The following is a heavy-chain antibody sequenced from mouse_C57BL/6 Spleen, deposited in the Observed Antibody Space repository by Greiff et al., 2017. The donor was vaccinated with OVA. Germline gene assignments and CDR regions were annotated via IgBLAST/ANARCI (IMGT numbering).Heavy chain of an antibody. Sequence: QVQLKESGPELVKPGASVKISCKASGYTFTDYYINWVKQRPGQGLEWIGWIYPGSGNTKYNEKFKGKATLTVDPSSSTAYMQLSSLTSDDSAVYFCARSFYGSSLDYWGQGTTLTVSS. D-gene: IGHD1-1*01. CDR1: GYTFTDYY. CDR3: ARSFYGSSLDY. J-gene: IGHJ2*01. V-gene: IGHV1-84*01. CDR2: IYPGSGNT.